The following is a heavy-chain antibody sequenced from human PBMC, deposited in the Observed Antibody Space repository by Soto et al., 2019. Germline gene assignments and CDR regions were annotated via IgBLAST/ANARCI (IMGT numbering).Heavy chain of an antibody. Sequence: QVQLVQSGAEVKKPGASVKVSCKASGYTFTGYYMHWVRQAPGQGLEWMGWINPNSGGTNYAQKFQGRVTMTRDTSISTAYMGLSRLRSDDTAVYYCARAGGICSGGSCYSNGMDVWGQGTTVTVSS. J-gene: IGHJ6*02. CDR3: ARAGGICSGGSCYSNGMDV. CDR2: INPNSGGT. V-gene: IGHV1-2*02. CDR1: GYTFTGYY. D-gene: IGHD2-15*01.